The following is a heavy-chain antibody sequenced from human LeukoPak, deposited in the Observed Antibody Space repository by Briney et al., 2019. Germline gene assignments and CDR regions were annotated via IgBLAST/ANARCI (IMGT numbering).Heavy chain of an antibody. CDR1: GYTFTGYY. CDR2: INPNSGGT. J-gene: IGHJ4*02. V-gene: IGHV1-2*02. Sequence: ASVKVSCKASGYTFTGYYMHWVRQAPGQGLEWMGWINPNSGGTNYAQKFQGRVTMTRDTSISTAYMELSRLRSEDTAVYYCATAMVRGVITPFDYWGQGTLVTVSS. CDR3: ATAMVRGVITPFDY. D-gene: IGHD3-10*01.